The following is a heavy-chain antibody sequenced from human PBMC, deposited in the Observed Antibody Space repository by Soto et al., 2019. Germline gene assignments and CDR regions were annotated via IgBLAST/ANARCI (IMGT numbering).Heavy chain of an antibody. CDR2: IRSKANSYAT. CDR3: TRHIPWYSSGWYDY. D-gene: IGHD6-19*01. Sequence: LRLSCAASGFTFSGSAMHWVRQASGKGLEWVGRIRSKANSYATAYAASVKGRFTISRDDSKNTAYLQMNSLKTEDTAVYYCTRHIPWYSSGWYDYWGQGTLVTVSS. CDR1: GFTFSGSA. V-gene: IGHV3-73*01. J-gene: IGHJ4*02.